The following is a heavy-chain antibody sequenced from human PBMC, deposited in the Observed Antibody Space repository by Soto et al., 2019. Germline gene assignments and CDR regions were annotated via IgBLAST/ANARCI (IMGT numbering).Heavy chain of an antibody. J-gene: IGHJ4*02. Sequence: GGSLRLSCSASGFTFSSYAMHWVRQAPGKGLEYVSAISSNGGSTYYADSVKGRFTISRDNSKNTLYLQMSSLRAEDTAVYYCVKDVERGYSGYDYGYFDYWGQGTLVTVSS. CDR3: VKDVERGYSGYDYGYFDY. CDR2: ISSNGGST. V-gene: IGHV3-64D*06. D-gene: IGHD5-12*01. CDR1: GFTFSSYA.